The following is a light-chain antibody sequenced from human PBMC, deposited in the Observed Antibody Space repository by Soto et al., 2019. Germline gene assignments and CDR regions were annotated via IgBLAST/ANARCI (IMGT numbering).Light chain of an antibody. Sequence: DILMTQSPESLAVSLGERATINCKSSQSVLYSSNNKNYLAWYQQKPGQPPKLLIYWASTRESGVPDRFSGSGSGTDFTLTISSLQAEDVAVYYCQHYGSSRTFGQGTKVDIK. CDR1: QSVLYSSNNKNY. CDR2: WAS. J-gene: IGKJ1*01. V-gene: IGKV4-1*01. CDR3: QHYGSSRT.